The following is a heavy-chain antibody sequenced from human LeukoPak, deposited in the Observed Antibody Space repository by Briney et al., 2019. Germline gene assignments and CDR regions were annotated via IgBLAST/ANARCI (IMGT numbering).Heavy chain of an antibody. CDR3: ARDNRIVGATGAFDI. CDR2: IYYSGST. CDR1: GGSISSYY. Sequence: KPSETLPLTCTVSGGSISSYYWSWIRQPPGKGLEWIGYIYYSGSTNYNPSLKSRVTISVDTSKNQFSLKLSSVTAADTAVYYCARDNRIVGATGAFDIWGQGTMVTVSS. D-gene: IGHD1-26*01. J-gene: IGHJ3*02. V-gene: IGHV4-59*01.